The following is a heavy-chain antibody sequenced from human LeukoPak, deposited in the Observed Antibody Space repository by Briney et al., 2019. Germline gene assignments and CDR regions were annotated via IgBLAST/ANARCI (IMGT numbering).Heavy chain of an antibody. J-gene: IGHJ4*02. D-gene: IGHD3-3*01. CDR3: VRDVKVWYYDFWSGTGGLDY. V-gene: IGHV1-18*01. Sequence: EASVTVSCKASGYTFTSYGISWVRQAPGQGLEWMGWISAYNGNTNYAQKLQGRVTMTTDTSTSTAYMELRSLRSDDTAVYYCVRDVKVWYYDFWSGTGGLDYWGQGTLVTVSS. CDR2: ISAYNGNT. CDR1: GYTFTSYG.